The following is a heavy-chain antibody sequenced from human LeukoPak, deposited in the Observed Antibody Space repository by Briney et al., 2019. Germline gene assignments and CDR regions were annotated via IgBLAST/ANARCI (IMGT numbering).Heavy chain of an antibody. V-gene: IGHV1-18*01. Sequence: ASVKVSFKCFGYTYTKFAISWVRQAPGQGLEWLGWISTYDGETKYAQKLQGRVTMTRDTSTNTAYMELRSLRSDDTAVYYCARDPSNSIGRYIFSDFWGQGTPVAVSS. CDR1: GYTYTKFA. D-gene: IGHD6-13*01. CDR3: ARDPSNSIGRYIFSDF. J-gene: IGHJ4*02. CDR2: ISTYDGET.